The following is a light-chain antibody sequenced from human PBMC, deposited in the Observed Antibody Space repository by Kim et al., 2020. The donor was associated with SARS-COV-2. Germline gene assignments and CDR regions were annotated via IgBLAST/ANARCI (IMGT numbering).Light chain of an antibody. Sequence: SVSPGETATLSCRASHSVGNNLAWYQQKAGQAPRPLISDASTRATGVPARFSGSGSGTEFTLTISRLQSEDFAVYYCQQYNDWPYTFGQGTKLEI. J-gene: IGKJ2*01. CDR1: HSVGNN. V-gene: IGKV3-15*01. CDR3: QQYNDWPYT. CDR2: DAS.